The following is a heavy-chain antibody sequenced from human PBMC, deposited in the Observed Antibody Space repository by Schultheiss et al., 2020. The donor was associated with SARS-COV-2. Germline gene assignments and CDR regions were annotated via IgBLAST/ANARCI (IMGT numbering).Heavy chain of an antibody. D-gene: IGHD6-13*01. J-gene: IGHJ4*02. V-gene: IGHV3-23*01. CDR2: ISGIGDTT. CDR1: GFTFSSYA. Sequence: GESLKISCAASGFTFSSYAMSWVRQAPGKGLEWVSIISGIGDTTYYADSVKGRFTISRDNSKNTLYLQMNSLRAEDTAVYYCAKPGGSWYVQYFDDWGQGTLVTVSS. CDR3: AKPGGSWYVQYFDD.